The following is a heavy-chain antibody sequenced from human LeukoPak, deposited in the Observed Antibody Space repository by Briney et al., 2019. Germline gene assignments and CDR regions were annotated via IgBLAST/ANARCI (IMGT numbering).Heavy chain of an antibody. Sequence: SETLSLTCTVSGGSISSSSYYWGWIRQPPGKGLEWIGYIYYSGSTNYNPSLKSRVTISVDTSKNQFSLKQSSVTAADTAVYYCARERDPSGYDSQFGVWGQGTLVTVSS. CDR3: ARERDPSGYDSQFGV. CDR1: GGSISSSSYY. D-gene: IGHD5-12*01. J-gene: IGHJ4*02. CDR2: IYYSGST. V-gene: IGHV4-61*01.